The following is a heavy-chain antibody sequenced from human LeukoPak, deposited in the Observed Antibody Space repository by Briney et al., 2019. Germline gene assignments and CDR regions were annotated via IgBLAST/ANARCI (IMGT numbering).Heavy chain of an antibody. V-gene: IGHV1-2*02. Sequence: ASVTVSCKASGYTFIGYYMHWVRQAPGQGLEWMGWINPNSGGTKYAQKFQGRVTMTRDTSISTAYMELSRLRFDDTAVYYCARDFSEYDISTGVFDYWGQGTLVTVSS. J-gene: IGHJ4*02. CDR2: INPNSGGT. D-gene: IGHD3-9*01. CDR3: ARDFSEYDISTGVFDY. CDR1: GYTFIGYY.